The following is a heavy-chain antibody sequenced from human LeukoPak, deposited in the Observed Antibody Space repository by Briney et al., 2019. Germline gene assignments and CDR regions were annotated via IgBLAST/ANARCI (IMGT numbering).Heavy chain of an antibody. CDR2: IWYDGSNK. J-gene: IGHJ3*02. D-gene: IGHD2-15*01. Sequence: GGSLRLSCAASGFTFSSYGMHWVRQAPGKGLEWVAVIWYDGSNKYYADSVKGRFTISRDNSKNTLYLQMNSLRAEDTAVYYCARDGGSGGSCYYYDAFDIWGQGTMVTVPS. CDR1: GFTFSSYG. V-gene: IGHV3-33*01. CDR3: ARDGGSGGSCYYYDAFDI.